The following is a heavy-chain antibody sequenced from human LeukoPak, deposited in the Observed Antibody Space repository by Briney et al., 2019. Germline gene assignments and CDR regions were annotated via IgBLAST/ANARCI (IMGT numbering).Heavy chain of an antibody. Sequence: ASVKVSCKASGYTFTSYDINWVRQATGQGLEWMGWMNPNSGNTGYAQRFQGRVTMTRNTSISTAYMELSSLRSEDTAVYYCARSGDYGDAFDIWGQGTMVTVSS. CDR3: ARSGDYGDAFDI. CDR2: MNPNSGNT. J-gene: IGHJ3*02. D-gene: IGHD4/OR15-4a*01. CDR1: GYTFTSYD. V-gene: IGHV1-8*01.